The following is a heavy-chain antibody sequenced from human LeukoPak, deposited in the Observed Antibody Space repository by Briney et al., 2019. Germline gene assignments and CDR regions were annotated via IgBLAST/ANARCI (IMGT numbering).Heavy chain of an antibody. CDR3: ATDIRPRYYGSGSYYS. J-gene: IGHJ4*02. CDR2: FDPEDGET. V-gene: IGHV1-24*01. Sequence: ASVKVSCKVSGYTLTELSMHWVRQAPGKGLEWMGGFDPEDGETIYAQKFQGRVTMTEDTSTDTAYMELSSLRSEDTAVYYCATDIRPRYYGSGSYYSWGQGTLVTVSS. D-gene: IGHD3-10*01. CDR1: GYTLTELS.